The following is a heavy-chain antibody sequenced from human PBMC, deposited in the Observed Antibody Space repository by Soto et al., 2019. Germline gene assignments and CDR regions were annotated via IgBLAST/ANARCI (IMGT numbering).Heavy chain of an antibody. D-gene: IGHD2-15*01. CDR3: ARDDQGYCSGGSCYPEGMDV. CDR2: INPSGGST. CDR1: GYSFTSYY. Sequence: ASVKVSCKASGYSFTSYYMHWVRQAPGQGLEWMGIINPSGGSTSHAQKFQGRVTMTRDTSTSTVYMELSSLRSEDTAVYYCARDDQGYCSGGSCYPEGMDVWGQGTTVTVSS. V-gene: IGHV1-46*01. J-gene: IGHJ6*02.